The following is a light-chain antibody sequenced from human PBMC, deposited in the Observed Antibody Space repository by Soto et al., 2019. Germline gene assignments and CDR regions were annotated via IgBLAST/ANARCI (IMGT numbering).Light chain of an antibody. V-gene: IGLV2-14*01. J-gene: IGLJ1*01. CDR2: DVS. Sequence: QSALTQPASVSGSPGQSITISCTGTSSDVGDYNYVSWYQQHPGKAPKLMIFDVSNRPSGVSNRLSGSKSGNTASLTISGPRAAEGADFNCSSYTSSSTRVLATGTRLTVL. CDR3: SSYTSSSTRV. CDR1: SSDVGDYNY.